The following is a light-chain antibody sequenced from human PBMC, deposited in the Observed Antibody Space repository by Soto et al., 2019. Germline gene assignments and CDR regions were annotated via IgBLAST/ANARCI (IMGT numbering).Light chain of an antibody. CDR1: SGHSNYA. CDR2: LDSDGSH. V-gene: IGLV4-69*01. CDR3: QTWTTGIRV. J-gene: IGLJ2*01. Sequence: QAVLTQSPSASASLGASIKLTCTLSSGHSNYAIAWHQQQPEQGPRYLMKLDSDGSHTKGDGIPDRFSGSSSGAERYLTISSLQSEDEADYYCQTWTTGIRVFGGGTKVTVL.